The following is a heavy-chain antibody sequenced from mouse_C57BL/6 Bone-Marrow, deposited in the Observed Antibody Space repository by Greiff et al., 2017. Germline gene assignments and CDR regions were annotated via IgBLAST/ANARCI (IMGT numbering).Heavy chain of an antibody. V-gene: IGHV10-1*01. D-gene: IGHD1-1*01. CDR1: GFSFNTYA. Sequence: EVQGVESGGGLVQPKGSLKLSCAASGFSFNTYAMNWVRQAPGKGLEWVARIRSKSNNYATYYADSVKDRFTISRDDSESMLYLQMNNLKTEDTAMYYCVATTVVPYYAMDYWGQGTSVTVSS. CDR3: VATTVVPYYAMDY. J-gene: IGHJ4*01. CDR2: IRSKSNNYAT.